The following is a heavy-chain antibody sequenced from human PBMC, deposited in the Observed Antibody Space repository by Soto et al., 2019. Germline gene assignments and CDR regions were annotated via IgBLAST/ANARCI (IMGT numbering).Heavy chain of an antibody. CDR2: IYYSGST. Sequence: PSETLSLTCTVSGGSISSGNYYWSWIRQHPGKGLEWIGYIYYSGSTYYKTSLKSRVTISVDTSNQFSLKLNSVTAADTAVYYCARETYCSDDSCHSGWIDAWGQGTLVTVSS. D-gene: IGHD2-15*01. J-gene: IGHJ5*02. CDR1: GGSISSGNYY. V-gene: IGHV4-31*02. CDR3: ARETYCSDDSCHSGWIDA.